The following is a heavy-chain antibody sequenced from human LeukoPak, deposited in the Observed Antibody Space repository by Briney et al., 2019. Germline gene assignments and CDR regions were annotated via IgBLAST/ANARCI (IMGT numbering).Heavy chain of an antibody. Sequence: GASVKVSCKASGYTFTGYYMHWVRQAPGQGLEWMGWMNLNSGNTGYAQKFQGRVTITRNTSLSTAYMELNSLRSEDTAVYYYARQGVVFPTDYFYMDVWGKGTTVTVSS. V-gene: IGHV1-8*03. CDR3: ARQGVVFPTDYFYMDV. CDR1: GYTFTGYY. D-gene: IGHD3-3*01. J-gene: IGHJ6*03. CDR2: MNLNSGNT.